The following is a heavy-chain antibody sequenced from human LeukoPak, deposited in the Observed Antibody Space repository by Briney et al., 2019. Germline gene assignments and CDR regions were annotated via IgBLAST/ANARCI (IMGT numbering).Heavy chain of an antibody. CDR3: ARAGDLAYCGGDCYGIDY. CDR1: GYTFTSYG. J-gene: IGHJ4*02. CDR2: ISAYNGNT. D-gene: IGHD2-21*02. Sequence: ASVKVSCKASGYTFTSYGISWVRQALGQGLEWMGWISAYNGNTNYAQKLQGRVTMTTDTSTSTAYMELRSLRSDDTAVYYCARAGDLAYCGGDCYGIDYWGQGTLVTVSS. V-gene: IGHV1-18*01.